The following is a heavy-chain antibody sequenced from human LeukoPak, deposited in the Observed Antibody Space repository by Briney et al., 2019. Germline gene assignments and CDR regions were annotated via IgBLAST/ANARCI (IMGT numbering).Heavy chain of an antibody. CDR1: GFTFSSSG. D-gene: IGHD3-3*01. J-gene: IGHJ4*02. CDR2: IRFDGSNK. Sequence: PGGSLRLSCAASGFTFSSSGMHWVRQAPGKGLEWVAFIRFDGSNKYYADSVKGRFTISRGNSKNTLYLQMNSLRAEDAAVYYCAKDYDFWSGYYSPTRGYFDYWGQGTLVTVSS. CDR3: AKDYDFWSGYYSPTRGYFDY. V-gene: IGHV3-30*02.